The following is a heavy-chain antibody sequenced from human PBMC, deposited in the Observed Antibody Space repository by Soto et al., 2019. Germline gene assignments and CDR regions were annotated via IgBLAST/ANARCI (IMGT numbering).Heavy chain of an antibody. CDR3: AKDSGYDSTD. CDR1: GFTFSSSG. CDR2: LSGSDGRT. V-gene: IGHV3-23*01. D-gene: IGHD3-22*01. J-gene: IGHJ4*02. Sequence: EVQLLESGGGLVQPGGSLRLSCAASGFTFSSSGISWVRQAPGKGLEWISGLSGSDGRTTYADSVSGRFTISRDNSKNTLYLQMDSLRVEDTAVYYCAKDSGYDSTDWGQGTLVTVSS.